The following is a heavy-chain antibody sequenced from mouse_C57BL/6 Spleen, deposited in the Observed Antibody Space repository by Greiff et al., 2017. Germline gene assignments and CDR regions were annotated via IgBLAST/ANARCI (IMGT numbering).Heavy chain of an antibody. V-gene: IGHV1-55*01. CDR2: IYPGSGST. CDR3: ARADYDPWFAY. CDR1: GYTFTSYW. D-gene: IGHD2-4*01. J-gene: IGHJ3*01. Sequence: QVQLQQSGAELVKPGASVKMSCKASGYTFTSYWITWVKQRPGQGLEWIGDIYPGSGSTNYNETFQSKATLTVDTSSSTAYMQLSSLTSEDSAVYYCARADYDPWFAYWGQGTLVTVSA.